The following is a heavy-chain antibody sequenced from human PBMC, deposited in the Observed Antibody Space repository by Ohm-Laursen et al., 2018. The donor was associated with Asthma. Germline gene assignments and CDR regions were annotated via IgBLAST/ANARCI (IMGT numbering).Heavy chain of an antibody. V-gene: IGHV3-13*01. CDR1: GFTFRSYA. J-gene: IGHJ6*02. CDR3: ARGYCSGGNCHSAITMDV. Sequence: GSLRLSCAASGFTFRSYAMHWVRQVTGRGLEWVAAIGSAGHTYYPDSVRGRFTISREDAKNSLYLQMTSLRAGDTAVYYCARGYCSGGNCHSAITMDVWGQGTTVTVSS. CDR2: IGSAGHT. D-gene: IGHD2-15*01.